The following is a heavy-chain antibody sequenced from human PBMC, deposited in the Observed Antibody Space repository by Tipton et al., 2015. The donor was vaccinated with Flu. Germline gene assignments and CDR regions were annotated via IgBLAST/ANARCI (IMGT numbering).Heavy chain of an antibody. D-gene: IGHD2-2*01. CDR1: GGSFSGYY. CDR3: ARDDRVVVVPAAMGFLYGMDV. CDR2: INHSGST. Sequence: TLSFTCAVYGGSFSGYYWSWIRQPPGKGLEWIGEINHSGSTNYNPSLKSRVTISVDTSKNQFSLKLSSVTAADTAVYYCARDDRVVVVPAAMGFLYGMDVWGQGTTVTVSS. V-gene: IGHV4-34*01. J-gene: IGHJ6*02.